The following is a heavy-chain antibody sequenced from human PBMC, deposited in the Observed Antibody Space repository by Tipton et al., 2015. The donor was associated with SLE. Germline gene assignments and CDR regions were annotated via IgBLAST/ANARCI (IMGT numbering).Heavy chain of an antibody. J-gene: IGHJ4*02. Sequence: TLSLTCTVSGGSISSYYWSWIRQPPGKGLEWIGYIYYSGSTNYNPSLKSRVTISVDTSKNQFSLKLSSVTAADTAVYYCARQPGNGGWYGYYFDYWGQGTLVTVSS. CDR2: IYYSGST. V-gene: IGHV4-59*13. CDR1: GGSISSYY. CDR3: ARQPGNGGWYGYYFDY. D-gene: IGHD6-19*01.